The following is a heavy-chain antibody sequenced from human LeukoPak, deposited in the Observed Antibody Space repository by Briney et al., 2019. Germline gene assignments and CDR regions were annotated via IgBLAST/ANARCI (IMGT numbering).Heavy chain of an antibody. V-gene: IGHV1-24*01. CDR3: ATGDRGRDAFDI. J-gene: IGHJ3*02. Sequence: GASVKVSCKVSGYTLTELSTHWVRQAPGKGLEWMGGFDPEDGETIYAQKFQGRVTMTEDTSTDTAYMELSSLRSEDTAVYYCATGDRGRDAFDIWGEGTMVTVSS. CDR2: FDPEDGET. D-gene: IGHD3-16*01. CDR1: GYTLTELS.